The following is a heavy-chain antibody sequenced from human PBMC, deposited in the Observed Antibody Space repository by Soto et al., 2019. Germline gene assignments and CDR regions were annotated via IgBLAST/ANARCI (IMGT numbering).Heavy chain of an antibody. CDR3: VTDRLV. CDR2: IKSQTDGGTA. V-gene: IGHV3-15*01. D-gene: IGHD3-16*01. J-gene: IGHJ1*01. CDR1: GFDFTNAG. Sequence: EVELVESGGGLVKPGGSLRLSCAASGFDFTNAGMNWVRQAPGKGLEWIGRIKSQTDGGTAHYTTPVKGRFIISRDDSENVLYLQMNSLQTEDTAVYYCVTDRLVWGQGTLVTVFS.